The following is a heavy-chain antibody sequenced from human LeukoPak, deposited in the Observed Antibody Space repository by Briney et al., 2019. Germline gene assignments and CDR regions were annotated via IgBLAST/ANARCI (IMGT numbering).Heavy chain of an antibody. Sequence: PSETLSLTCTVSGYSISSGYFWGWIRQPPGKGLEWIGSIYHSGTTYYNPSLKSRVTISVDTSKNQFSLKLSSVTAADTAVYYCARRSYTSPPVGIDYWGQGTLVTVSS. V-gene: IGHV4-38-2*02. D-gene: IGHD3-16*01. CDR3: ARRSYTSPPVGIDY. J-gene: IGHJ4*02. CDR2: IYHSGTT. CDR1: GYSISSGYF.